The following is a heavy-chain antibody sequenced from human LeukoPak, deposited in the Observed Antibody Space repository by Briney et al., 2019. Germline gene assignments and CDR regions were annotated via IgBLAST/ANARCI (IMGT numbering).Heavy chain of an antibody. CDR3: ARSVVVAARGNWLDP. CDR2: IDPSDSYT. J-gene: IGHJ5*02. CDR1: GYSFTSYW. D-gene: IGHD2-15*01. Sequence: GESLKISCKGSGYSFTSYWISWVRQMPGKGLEWMGRIDPSDSYTNYSPSFQGHVTISADKSISTAYLQWSSLKASDTAMYYCARSVVVAARGNWLDPWGQGTLVTVSS. V-gene: IGHV5-10-1*01.